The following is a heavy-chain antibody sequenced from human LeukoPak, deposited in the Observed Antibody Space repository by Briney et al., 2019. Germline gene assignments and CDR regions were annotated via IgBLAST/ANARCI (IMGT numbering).Heavy chain of an antibody. V-gene: IGHV4-59*04. CDR1: GGSMSPYH. D-gene: IGHD3-10*01. CDR2: IYYSGST. J-gene: IGHJ6*02. Sequence: PSETLSLTCTVSGGSMSPYHWSWIRQPPGKGLEWTGYIYYSGSTYYNPSLKSRVTISVDTSKNQFSLKLSSVTAADTAVYYCALGITMVRGYYGMDVWGQGTTVTVSS. CDR3: ALGITMVRGYYGMDV.